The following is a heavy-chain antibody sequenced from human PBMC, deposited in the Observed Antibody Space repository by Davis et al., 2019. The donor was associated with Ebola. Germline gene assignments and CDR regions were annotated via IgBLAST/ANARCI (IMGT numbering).Heavy chain of an antibody. CDR1: SGSLSRYY. CDR2: IYYSVGT. Sequence: PSETLSPTCTVPSGSLSRYYWSWIRQPPGKGLEYIGYIYYSVGTNYSPSLESRVTISVDTSKNQFSLKLSSVTAADTAVYYCARTPFYWFDPWGQGTLVTVSS. J-gene: IGHJ5*02. V-gene: IGHV4-59*01. CDR3: ARTPFYWFDP.